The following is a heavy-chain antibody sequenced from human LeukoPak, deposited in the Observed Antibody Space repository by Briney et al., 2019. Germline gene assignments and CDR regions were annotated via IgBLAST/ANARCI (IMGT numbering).Heavy chain of an antibody. CDR1: GFTFSSYW. CDR2: IKSDGSST. Sequence: GVSLRLSCAASGFTFSSYWMHWVRQAPGKGLVWVSSIKSDGSSTSYADSVKGRLTISRDNARNTLYLQMNSLRTEDTAVYYCGRIAINANNGMDVWGQGTTVTVSS. V-gene: IGHV3-74*01. J-gene: IGHJ6*02. CDR3: GRIAINANNGMDV. D-gene: IGHD1/OR15-1a*01.